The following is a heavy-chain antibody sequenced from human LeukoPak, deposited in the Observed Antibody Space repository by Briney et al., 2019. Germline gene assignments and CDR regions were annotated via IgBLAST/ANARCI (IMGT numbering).Heavy chain of an antibody. J-gene: IGHJ5*02. Sequence: SETLSLTCTVSGGSISSGDYYWSWIRQHPGKGLEWIGYIYYSGDTYYNPSLKSRVTISVDTSKNQFSLKLSSVTAADTAVYYCARKVGASLYNWFDPWGQGTLVTVSS. CDR1: GGSISSGDYY. V-gene: IGHV4-31*03. CDR3: ARKVGASLYNWFDP. CDR2: IYYSGDT. D-gene: IGHD1-26*01.